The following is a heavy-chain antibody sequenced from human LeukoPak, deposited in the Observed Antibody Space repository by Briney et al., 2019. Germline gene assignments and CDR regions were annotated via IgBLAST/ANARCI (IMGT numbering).Heavy chain of an antibody. CDR1: GFTFDDYG. J-gene: IGHJ4*02. CDR2: INWNGGST. V-gene: IGHV3-20*04. D-gene: IGHD2-2*01. CDR3: ARDTIVVVPVFDY. Sequence: GGSLRLSCAASGFTFDDYGMSRVRQAPGKGAEWVFGINWNGGSTGYADSVMGRFTISRDNAKNSLYLQMNSLRAEDTAVYYCARDTIVVVPVFDYWGQGTLVTVSS.